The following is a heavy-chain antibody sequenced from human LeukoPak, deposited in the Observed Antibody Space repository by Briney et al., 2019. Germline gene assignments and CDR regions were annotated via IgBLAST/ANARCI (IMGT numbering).Heavy chain of an antibody. Sequence: GSLRLSCAASGFTFSSYSMNWVRQAPGKGLEWVSSISSSSSYIYYADSVKGRFTISRDNAKNSLYLQMNSLRAEDTAVHYCARDVYGGPLYYYYYYMDVWGKGTTVTVSS. CDR3: ARDVYGGPLYYYYYYMDV. CDR1: GFTFSSYS. D-gene: IGHD3-16*01. J-gene: IGHJ6*03. V-gene: IGHV3-21*01. CDR2: ISSSSSYI.